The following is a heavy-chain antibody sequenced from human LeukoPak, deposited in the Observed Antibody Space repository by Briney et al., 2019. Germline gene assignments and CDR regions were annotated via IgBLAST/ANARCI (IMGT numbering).Heavy chain of an antibody. V-gene: IGHV1-18*01. CDR3: ARDGYFDL. CDR2: ISAHNGNT. Sequence: RWASVKVSCKASGYTFTTHGIAWVRQPPGQGLEWMGWISAHNGNTNYAQSLQGRVTMTTDTSTNTAYMELRSLRSDDTAVYYCARDGYFDLWGRGTLVTVSS. J-gene: IGHJ2*01. CDR1: GYTFTTHG.